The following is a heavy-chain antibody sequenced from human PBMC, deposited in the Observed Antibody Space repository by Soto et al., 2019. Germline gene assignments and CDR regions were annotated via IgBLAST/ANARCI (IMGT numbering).Heavy chain of an antibody. CDR2: INQAGNKK. CDR1: GLTFSNYW. J-gene: IGHJ4*02. CDR3: ARDRGSGRY. D-gene: IGHD2-8*02. Sequence: GGSLRLSCVTSGLTFSNYWLSWVRQAPGKGLEWVANINQAGNKKYYVDSVKGRFTISRDNAKNSLYLQMNSPKAEDTAVYYCARDRGSGRYWGQGTLVTVPS. V-gene: IGHV3-7*05.